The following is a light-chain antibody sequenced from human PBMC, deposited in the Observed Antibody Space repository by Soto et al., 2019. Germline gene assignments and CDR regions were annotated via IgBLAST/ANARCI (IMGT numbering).Light chain of an antibody. V-gene: IGKV3-20*01. CDR1: QSVSSY. J-gene: IGKJ1*01. Sequence: EIVLTQSPGTLSLSPGERATLSCRASQSVSSYLAWYQQKPGQAPRLLIYDTSNRATGIPARFSGSGSGTDFTLTISRLEPEEFAVYYCQQYGSSPWTFGQGTKVEIK. CDR3: QQYGSSPWT. CDR2: DTS.